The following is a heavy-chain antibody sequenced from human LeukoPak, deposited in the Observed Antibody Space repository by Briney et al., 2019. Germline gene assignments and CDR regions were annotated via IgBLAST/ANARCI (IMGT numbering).Heavy chain of an antibody. CDR3: ARDSIPGYDSSGYMVAFDI. CDR1: GFTFNNYW. Sequence: PGGSLRLSCAASGFTFNNYWMTWVRQAPGKGLEWVANIKQDGSDKYYVDSVKGRFTISRDNAKNSLYLQMNSLRAEDTAVYYCARDSIPGYDSSGYMVAFDIWGQGTMVTVS. D-gene: IGHD3-22*01. V-gene: IGHV3-7*05. CDR2: IKQDGSDK. J-gene: IGHJ3*02.